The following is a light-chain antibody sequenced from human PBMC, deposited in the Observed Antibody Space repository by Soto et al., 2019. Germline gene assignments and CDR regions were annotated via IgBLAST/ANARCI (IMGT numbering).Light chain of an antibody. CDR2: DDS. Sequence: SYELTQPPSVSVAPGQTARITCGGNNIGSKSVNWYQQKPGQAPVLVVYDDSGRPSGIPERFSGSNSENTATLTISRVEAGDEADYYCQVWDSSSDHLNWVFGGGTKLTVL. V-gene: IGLV3-21*02. CDR1: NIGSKS. CDR3: QVWDSSSDHLNWV. J-gene: IGLJ3*02.